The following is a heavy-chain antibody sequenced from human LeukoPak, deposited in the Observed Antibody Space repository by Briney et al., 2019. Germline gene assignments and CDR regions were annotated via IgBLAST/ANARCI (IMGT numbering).Heavy chain of an antibody. J-gene: IGHJ6*02. CDR2: INGDGSDT. V-gene: IGHV3-74*01. CDR3: ARDYDILTGYYYYGMDV. Sequence: GGSLRLSCKASGFTFSSYWMHWVRQIPGKGLAWVSRINGDGSDTNSADSVKGRFTISRDNAKNTLYLQMNSLRAEDTAVYYCARDYDILTGYYYYGMDVWGQGTTVTVSS. CDR1: GFTFSSYW. D-gene: IGHD3-9*01.